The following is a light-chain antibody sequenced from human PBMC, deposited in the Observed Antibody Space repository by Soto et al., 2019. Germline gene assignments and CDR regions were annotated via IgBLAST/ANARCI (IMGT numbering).Light chain of an antibody. J-gene: IGKJ2*01. CDR1: QSVSSSY. CDR2: GAS. Sequence: EIVLTQSPGTLSLSPGERATLSCRASQSVSSSYLAWYQQKPGQAPRLLLYGASSRATGIPDRFSGSGSGRDFTLTISRLEPEDFAVYYCQQYGSAPNTFGQGTKLEIK. V-gene: IGKV3-20*01. CDR3: QQYGSAPNT.